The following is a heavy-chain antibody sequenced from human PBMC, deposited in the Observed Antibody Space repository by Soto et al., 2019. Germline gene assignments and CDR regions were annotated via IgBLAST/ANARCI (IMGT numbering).Heavy chain of an antibody. CDR3: AKDLVVVPAAIPDYYDGMDV. Sequence: PGGSLRLSCAASGFTFSSYGMHWVRQAPGKGLEWVAVISYDGSNKYYADSVKGRFTIFRDNSKNTLYLQMNSLRAEDTAVYYCAKDLVVVPAAIPDYYDGMDVWGQGTTVTVSS. V-gene: IGHV3-30*18. CDR2: ISYDGSNK. CDR1: GFTFSSYG. J-gene: IGHJ6*02. D-gene: IGHD2-2*01.